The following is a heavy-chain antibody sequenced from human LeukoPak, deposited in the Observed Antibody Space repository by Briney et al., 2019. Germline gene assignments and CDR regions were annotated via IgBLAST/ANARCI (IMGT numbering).Heavy chain of an antibody. Sequence: ASVTVSFKSSVYTFTSYGISGVRQAPGQGLEGMGWISAYNGNTNYAQKLQGRVNMTTDTSTSTAYMELRSLRSDDTAVYYCARTKGSGSYRFDYWGQGTLVTVSS. J-gene: IGHJ4*02. D-gene: IGHD3-10*01. CDR2: ISAYNGNT. CDR1: VYTFTSYG. CDR3: ARTKGSGSYRFDY. V-gene: IGHV1-18*01.